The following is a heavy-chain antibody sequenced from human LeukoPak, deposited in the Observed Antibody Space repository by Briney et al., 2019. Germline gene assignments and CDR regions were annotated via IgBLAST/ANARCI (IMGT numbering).Heavy chain of an antibody. V-gene: IGHV1-2*02. CDR1: GYTFTSCY. CDR3: ARAISAGSPITASDC. Sequence: ASVKVSCKASGYTFTSCYMHWVRQAPGQGLEWMGWINPNSDFTNFAQNFQGRVTMTSDTSISTAYMELSRLRSDDTAVYYCARAISAGSPITASDCWGQGTLVTVSS. J-gene: IGHJ4*02. CDR2: INPNSDFT. D-gene: IGHD2-15*01.